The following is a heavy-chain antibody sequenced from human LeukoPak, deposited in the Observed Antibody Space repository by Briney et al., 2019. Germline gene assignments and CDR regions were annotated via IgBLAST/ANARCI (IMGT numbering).Heavy chain of an antibody. CDR3: ARNPVDYGSNSYFDY. CDR1: GFTFSSYV. D-gene: IGHD4-23*01. J-gene: IGHJ4*02. CDR2: ISYDGSNK. Sequence: PGRSLRLSCAASGFTFSSYVVHWVRQAPGKGLEWVAVISYDGSNKYYADSVKGRFTISRDNSKNTLYLQMNSLRAEDTAVYYCARNPVDYGSNSYFDYWGQGTLVTVSS. V-gene: IGHV3-30-3*01.